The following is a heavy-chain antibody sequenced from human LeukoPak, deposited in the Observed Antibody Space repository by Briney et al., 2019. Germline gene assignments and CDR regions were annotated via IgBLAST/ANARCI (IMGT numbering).Heavy chain of an antibody. J-gene: IGHJ3*01. CDR1: GGSVSSTHY. Sequence: SETLSLTCTVSGGSVSSTHYWGWIRQPPGKGLEWIGSIYYGGSTYYNASLRSRVTTSVDTSKNQFSLKLSSVAAADTAVYYCAKSTYYYDTFVNAFDLWGQGTVVTVSS. CDR3: AKSTYYYDTFVNAFDL. V-gene: IGHV4-39*07. D-gene: IGHD3-22*01. CDR2: IYYGGST.